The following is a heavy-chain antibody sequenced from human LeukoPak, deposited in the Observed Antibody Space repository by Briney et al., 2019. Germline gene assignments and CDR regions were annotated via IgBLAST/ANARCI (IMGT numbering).Heavy chain of an antibody. CDR2: IYPDDSDT. Sequence: GESPKISCKGFGYDFSNYWIGWVRQMPGKGLEWMGIIYPDDSDTRYSPSFEGQVTVSAAKSISTAYLQWSSLKTSDTAMYYCARRSSIGSPLFDYWGQGTLVTVSS. D-gene: IGHD5/OR15-5a*01. CDR3: ARRSSIGSPLFDY. V-gene: IGHV5-51*01. CDR1: GYDFSNYW. J-gene: IGHJ4*02.